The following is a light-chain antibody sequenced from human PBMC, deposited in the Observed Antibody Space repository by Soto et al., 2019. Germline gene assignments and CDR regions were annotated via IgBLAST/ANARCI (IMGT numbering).Light chain of an antibody. J-gene: IGKJ1*01. CDR2: GAS. Sequence: EIVMTQSPATLSVSPGGRATLSCRASQSVSTNLAWFQQKPGQTPRLLFNGASTRATGIPARFTGSGSGTEFILTISSLQSEDFAVYYCQQYDIWPPTFGQGTKVDIK. CDR1: QSVSTN. V-gene: IGKV3-15*01. CDR3: QQYDIWPPT.